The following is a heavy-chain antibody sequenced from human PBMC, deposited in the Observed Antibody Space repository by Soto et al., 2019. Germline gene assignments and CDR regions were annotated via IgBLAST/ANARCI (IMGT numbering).Heavy chain of an antibody. D-gene: IGHD6-19*01. J-gene: IGHJ4*02. CDR2: IYYSGST. V-gene: IGHV4-59*01. CDR3: AREAYEVAGFDY. CDR1: GGSISSYY. Sequence: SETLSLTCTFSGGSISSYYWILIRQPPGKGLEWIGYIYYSGSTNYNPSLKSRVTISVDTSKNQFSLKLSSVTAADTAVYYCAREAYEVAGFDYWGQGTLVTVSS.